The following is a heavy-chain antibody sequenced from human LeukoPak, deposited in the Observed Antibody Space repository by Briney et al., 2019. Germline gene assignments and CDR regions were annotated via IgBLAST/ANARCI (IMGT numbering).Heavy chain of an antibody. CDR2: INHSGST. Sequence: SETLSLTCAVYGGSFSGYYWSWIRQPPGKGLEWIGEINHSGSTNYNPSLKSRVTISVGTSKNQFSLKLSSVTAADTAVYYCARGEMVYAIQAYNWFDPWGQGTLVTVSS. CDR1: GGSFSGYY. V-gene: IGHV4-34*01. CDR3: ARGEMVYAIQAYNWFDP. D-gene: IGHD2-8*01. J-gene: IGHJ5*02.